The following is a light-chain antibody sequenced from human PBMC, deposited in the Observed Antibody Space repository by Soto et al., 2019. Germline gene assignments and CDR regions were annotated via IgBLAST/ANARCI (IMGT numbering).Light chain of an antibody. CDR3: QQYGSTPLT. CDR1: QSVSTN. CDR2: GAA. V-gene: IGKV3-15*01. Sequence: EIVMTQSPATQSVSPGERATLSCRASQSVSTNLAWYQQKPGQAPRLLIYGAATRATGIPARFSGSGSGTDFTLTISRLEPEDFAVYYCQQYGSTPLTFGGGTKVDI. J-gene: IGKJ4*01.